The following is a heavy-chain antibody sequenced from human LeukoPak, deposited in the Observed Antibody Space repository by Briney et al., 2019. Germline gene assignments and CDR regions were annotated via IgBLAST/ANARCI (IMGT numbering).Heavy chain of an antibody. CDR1: GYTFTGYY. Sequence: ASVKVSCKASGYTFTGYYMHWVRQAPGQGLEWMGWINPNSGGTNYAQKFQGRVTMTRDTSISTAYMERSRLRSDDTAVYYCARAVCGGDCLLGYWGQGTPVTVSS. J-gene: IGHJ4*02. CDR3: ARAVCGGDCLLGY. V-gene: IGHV1-2*02. CDR2: INPNSGGT. D-gene: IGHD2-21*02.